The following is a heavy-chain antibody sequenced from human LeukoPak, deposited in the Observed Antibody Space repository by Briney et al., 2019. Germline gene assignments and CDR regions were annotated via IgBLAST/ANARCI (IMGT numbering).Heavy chain of an antibody. V-gene: IGHV1-18*01. D-gene: IGHD5-12*01. CDR1: GYTFTSYG. J-gene: IGHJ6*03. Sequence: ASVKVSCKASGYTFTSYGISWVRQAPGQGLEWMGWISAYNGNTNYAQKLQGRVTMTTDTSTSTAYMELRSLRSDDTAVYYCARVWIVDIVTHKRVDYYYYYYMDVWGKGTTVTVSS. CDR2: ISAYNGNT. CDR3: ARVWIVDIVTHKRVDYYYYYYMDV.